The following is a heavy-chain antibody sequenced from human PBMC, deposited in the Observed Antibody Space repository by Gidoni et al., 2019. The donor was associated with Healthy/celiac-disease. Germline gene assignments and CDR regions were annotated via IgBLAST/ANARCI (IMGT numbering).Heavy chain of an antibody. V-gene: IGHV4-34*01. CDR2: IYHSGST. J-gene: IGHJ4*02. Sequence: VQLQQWGAGLLKPSETLSLTCADYGGSFSGYYWSWIRQPPGKGLEWIGEIYHSGSTNYNPSLKNRVTISVDTSKNQFSLKLSSVTAADTAVYYCARGVGAAAYWGQGTLVTVSS. D-gene: IGHD6-13*01. CDR1: GGSFSGYY. CDR3: ARGVGAAAY.